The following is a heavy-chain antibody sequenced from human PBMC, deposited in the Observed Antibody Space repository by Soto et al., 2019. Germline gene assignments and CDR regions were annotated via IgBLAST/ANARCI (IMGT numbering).Heavy chain of an antibody. CDR1: GLTFSNFA. D-gene: IGHD1-7*01. V-gene: IGHV3-23*01. Sequence: VGSLRLSCEVSGLTFSNFAMSWVRQAPGKGLEWAAAIGGSSGTTFYADSVKGRFTISKDYANNMLYLQMNSLRAEDTAVYYCAKFKGFNWNYVFDYWGQGVPVTVSS. J-gene: IGHJ4*02. CDR2: IGGSSGTT. CDR3: AKFKGFNWNYVFDY.